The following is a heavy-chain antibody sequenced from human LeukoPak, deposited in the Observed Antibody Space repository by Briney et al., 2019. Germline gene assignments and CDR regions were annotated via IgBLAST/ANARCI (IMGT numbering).Heavy chain of an antibody. Sequence: SVKVSCKASGGTFSSYAISWVRQAPGQGLEWMGGIIPIFGTANYAQKFQGRVTITADESTSTAYMELSSLRAEDTAVYYCAKDGLRVAATLYYFDYWGQGTLVTVSS. CDR1: GGTFSSYA. V-gene: IGHV1-69*01. CDR3: AKDGLRVAATLYYFDY. D-gene: IGHD2-15*01. J-gene: IGHJ4*02. CDR2: IIPIFGTA.